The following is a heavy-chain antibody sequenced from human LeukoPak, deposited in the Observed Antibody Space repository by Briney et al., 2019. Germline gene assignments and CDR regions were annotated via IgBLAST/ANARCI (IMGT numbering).Heavy chain of an antibody. D-gene: IGHD3-9*01. CDR1: GGSISSYY. CDR2: IYYSGST. J-gene: IGHJ4*02. V-gene: IGHV4-59*01. CDR3: ARTYYDILTGYYPFDY. Sequence: PSETLSLTCTVSGGSISSYYWSWIRQPPGKGLEWIGYIYYSGSTNYNPSLKSRVTISVDTSKNQFSLKLSSVTAADTAVYYCARTYYDILTGYYPFDYWGQGTLVTVS.